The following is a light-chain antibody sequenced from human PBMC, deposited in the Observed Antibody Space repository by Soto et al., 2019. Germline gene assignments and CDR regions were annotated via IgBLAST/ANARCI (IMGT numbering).Light chain of an antibody. CDR1: QYIGDF. Sequence: DIQMTQSPSSLSASVGDRVTITCRASQYIGDFLNWYQQTPVKAPKLLIFGASNLHIGVPSRFSGSGSGTEFPLTINNLQREDFATYYCQESFFTLGTFGRGTKVEI. J-gene: IGKJ1*01. CDR3: QESFFTLGT. V-gene: IGKV1-39*01. CDR2: GAS.